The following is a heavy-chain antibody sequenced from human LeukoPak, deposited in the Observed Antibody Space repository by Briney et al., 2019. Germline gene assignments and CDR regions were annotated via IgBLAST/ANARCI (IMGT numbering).Heavy chain of an antibody. CDR3: AVAPPTTVTTFLY. CDR1: GGSISSGSYY. V-gene: IGHV4-61*02. J-gene: IGHJ4*02. D-gene: IGHD4-11*01. CDR2: IYTSGST. Sequence: PSETLSLTCTVSGGSISSGSYYWSWIRQPAGKGLEWIGRIYTSGSTNYNPSLKSRVTISVDTSKNQFSLKLSSVTAADTAVYYCAVAPPTTVTTFLYWGQGTLVTVSS.